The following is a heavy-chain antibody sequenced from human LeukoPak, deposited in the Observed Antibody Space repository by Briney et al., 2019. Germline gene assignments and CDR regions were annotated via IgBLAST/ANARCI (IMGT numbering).Heavy chain of an antibody. CDR1: GGSISSYY. Sequence: SETLSLTCTVSGGSISSYYWSWIRQPPGKGLEWIGYIYYSGSTNYNPSLKSRVTISVDTSKNQFSLKLSSVTAADTAVYYCARGEDTAMVLLDYWGEGTLVTVS. D-gene: IGHD5-18*01. J-gene: IGHJ4*02. CDR3: ARGEDTAMVLLDY. V-gene: IGHV4-59*08. CDR2: IYYSGST.